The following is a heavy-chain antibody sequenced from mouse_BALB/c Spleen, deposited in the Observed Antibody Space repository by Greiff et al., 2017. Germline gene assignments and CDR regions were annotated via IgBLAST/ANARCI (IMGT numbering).Heavy chain of an antibody. Sequence: EVKLLESGPGLVKPSQSLSLTCTVTGYSITSDYAWNWIRQFPGNKLEWMGYISYSGSTSYNPSLKSRISITRDTSKNQFFLQLNSVTTEGTATYYCARGQLGLRGFAYWGQGTLVTVSA. CDR1: GYSITSDYA. J-gene: IGHJ3*01. CDR3: ARGQLGLRGFAY. CDR2: ISYSGST. D-gene: IGHD3-1*01. V-gene: IGHV3-2*02.